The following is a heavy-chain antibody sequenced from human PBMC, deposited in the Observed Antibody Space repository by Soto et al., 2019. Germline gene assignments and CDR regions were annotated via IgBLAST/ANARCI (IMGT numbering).Heavy chain of an antibody. CDR3: ARVWRAVSDI. CDR1: GFTFSSNW. V-gene: IGHV3-7*03. J-gene: IGHJ3*02. CDR2: IKQDGSEK. Sequence: GGSLRVSCSASGFTFSSNWMSWGRQAPGKGLEWVANIKQDGSEKYYVDSVKGRFTISRDNAKNSLYLQMNSLRAEDTAVYYCARVWRAVSDIWGPMSMVPVS. D-gene: IGHD3-16*01.